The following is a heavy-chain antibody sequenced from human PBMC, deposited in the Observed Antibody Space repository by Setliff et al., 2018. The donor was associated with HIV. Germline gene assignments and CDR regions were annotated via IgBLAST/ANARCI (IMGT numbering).Heavy chain of an antibody. J-gene: IGHJ4*02. Sequence: SETLSLTCAVYRGSFSHYYWTWIRQSPGKGLEWIAEINQERTTNYNPSLRSRLTMSVDTSKNQISLKLTSVTAADTAVYYCARDAFLSAAGGTLPLDNWGQGTLVTVSS. CDR1: RGSFSHYY. CDR3: ARDAFLSAAGGTLPLDN. D-gene: IGHD6-13*01. V-gene: IGHV4-34*01. CDR2: INQERTT.